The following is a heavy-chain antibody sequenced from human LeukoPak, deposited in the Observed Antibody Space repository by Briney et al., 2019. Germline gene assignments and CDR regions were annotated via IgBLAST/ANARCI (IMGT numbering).Heavy chain of an antibody. J-gene: IGHJ4*02. CDR1: GFTFSDYY. V-gene: IGHV3-11*01. D-gene: IGHD3-22*01. CDR3: ARGSPYYYDSSGAFDY. Sequence: GGSLRLSCAASGFTFSDYYMSWIRQAPGKGLEWVSYISSSGSTIYYADSVKGRFTISRDNAKNSLYLQMNSLRAEDTAVYYCARGSPYYYDSSGAFDYWGQGTLVTVSS. CDR2: ISSSGSTI.